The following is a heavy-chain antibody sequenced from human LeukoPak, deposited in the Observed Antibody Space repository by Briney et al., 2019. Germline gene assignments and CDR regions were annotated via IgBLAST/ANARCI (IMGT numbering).Heavy chain of an antibody. D-gene: IGHD3-22*01. CDR1: GYTFTSYY. CDR3: ARDLVNHYYDSSGYHPFDY. J-gene: IGHJ4*02. CDR2: INPSGGST. V-gene: IGHV1-46*01. Sequence: GASVKVSCKESGYTFTSYYMHWVRQAPGQGLEWMGIINPSGGSTSYAQKFQGRVTMTRDTSTSTVYMELSSLRSEDTAVYYCARDLVNHYYDSSGYHPFDYWGQGTLVTVSS.